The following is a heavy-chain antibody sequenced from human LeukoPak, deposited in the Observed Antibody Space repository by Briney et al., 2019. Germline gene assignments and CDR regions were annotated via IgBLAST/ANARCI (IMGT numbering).Heavy chain of an antibody. D-gene: IGHD3-10*01. CDR2: IGTVGDT. V-gene: IGHV3-13*04. CDR3: ARETGDVLLGAFDI. J-gene: IGHJ3*02. Sequence: GGSLRLSCAASGFTFSGYDFHWVRQATGRGLEGVSAIGTVGDTHYLDSVKGRFTISRENAKNSLYLQMNSLRAGDTAVYYCARETGDVLLGAFDIWGQGTMVTVSS. CDR1: GFTFSGYD.